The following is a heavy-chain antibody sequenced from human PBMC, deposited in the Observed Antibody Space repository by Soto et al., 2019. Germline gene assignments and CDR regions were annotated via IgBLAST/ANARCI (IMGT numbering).Heavy chain of an antibody. CDR2: IYYSGNT. V-gene: IGHV4-31*02. CDR1: GCSITTGGRY. Sequence: QVRLQEWGPGLVKPSQTLSLKCSVSGCSITTGGRYWSWIRQLPGKGLEWIGDIYYSGNTNYNASLKSRVTTSVEAAKNQFSLKLSSVTAADTAVYYCAQALVVTGGDGFDIWGQGRLVTVSS. J-gene: IGHJ3*02. CDR3: AQALVVTGGDGFDI. D-gene: IGHD1-1*01.